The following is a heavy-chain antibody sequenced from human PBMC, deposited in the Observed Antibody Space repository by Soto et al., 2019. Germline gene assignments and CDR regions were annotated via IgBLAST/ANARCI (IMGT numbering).Heavy chain of an antibody. Sequence: ASVKVSCKASGYTFTGQGINWVRQGPGQGLEWMGWISVYNDNTNYAQKLQGRVSLTADTTTSTAYMELRGLRSDDTAIYYCATASGSYRPLNYWGQGTLVTVSS. CDR3: ATASGSYRPLNY. CDR1: GYTFTGQG. D-gene: IGHD1-26*01. CDR2: ISVYNDNT. J-gene: IGHJ4*02. V-gene: IGHV1-18*01.